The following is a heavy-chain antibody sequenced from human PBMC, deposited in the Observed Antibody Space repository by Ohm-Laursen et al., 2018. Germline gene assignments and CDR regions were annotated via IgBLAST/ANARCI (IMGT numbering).Heavy chain of an antibody. V-gene: IGHV3-30*18. D-gene: IGHD2-15*01. Sequence: SLRLSCAASGFSVSGNYLTWVRQAPGKGLEWVAMISDDGINKYYADSVKGRFTISRDNSKNTLYLQMNSLRPEDTAVYHCAKDSFHCNGGICSHWDYWGQGTLVTVSS. CDR3: AKDSFHCNGGICSHWDY. CDR1: GFSVSGNY. J-gene: IGHJ4*02. CDR2: ISDDGINK.